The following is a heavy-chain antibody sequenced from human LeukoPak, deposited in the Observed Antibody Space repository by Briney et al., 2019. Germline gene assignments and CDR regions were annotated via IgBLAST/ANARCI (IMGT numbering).Heavy chain of an antibody. D-gene: IGHD3-3*01. CDR3: ARRQLHPYDFWSGYYVTHFDY. Sequence: SETLSLTCTVSGGSISSYYWSWIRQPAGKGLEWIGRIYTSGSTNYNPSLKSRVTMSVDTSKNQFSLKLSSVTAADTAVYYCARRQLHPYDFWSGYYVTHFDYWGQGTLVTVSS. CDR2: IYTSGST. V-gene: IGHV4-4*07. J-gene: IGHJ4*02. CDR1: GGSISSYY.